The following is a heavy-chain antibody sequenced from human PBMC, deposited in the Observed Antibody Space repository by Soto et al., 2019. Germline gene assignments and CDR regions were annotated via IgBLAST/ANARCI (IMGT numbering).Heavy chain of an antibody. V-gene: IGHV1-69*13. CDR2: IIPIFGTA. J-gene: IGHJ4*02. Sequence: GASVKVSCKASGGTFSSYAISWVRQAPGQGLEWMGGIIPIFGTANYAQKFQGRVTITADESTSTAYMELSSLRSEDTAVYYCARDFSPSRGYCTNGVCYGGVGYFDYWGQGTLVTVSS. CDR3: ARDFSPSRGYCTNGVCYGGVGYFDY. CDR1: GGTFSSYA. D-gene: IGHD2-8*01.